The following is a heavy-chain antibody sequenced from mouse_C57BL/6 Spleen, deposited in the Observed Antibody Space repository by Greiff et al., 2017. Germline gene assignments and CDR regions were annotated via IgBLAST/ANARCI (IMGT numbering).Heavy chain of an antibody. CDR3: ARDWNYDYDVPYFDY. Sequence: EVQLVESGGGLVKPGGSLKLSCAASGFTFSDYGMHWVRQAPEKGLEWVAYISSGSSTIYYADTVKGRFTISRDNAKNTLFLQMTSLRSEDTAMYYCARDWNYDYDVPYFDYWGQGTTLTVSS. CDR2: ISSGSSTI. J-gene: IGHJ2*01. CDR1: GFTFSDYG. D-gene: IGHD2-4*01. V-gene: IGHV5-17*01.